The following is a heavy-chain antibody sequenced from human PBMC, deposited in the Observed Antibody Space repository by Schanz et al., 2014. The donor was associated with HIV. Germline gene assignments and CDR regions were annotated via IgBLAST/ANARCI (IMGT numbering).Heavy chain of an antibody. Sequence: VQLVESGGGLVQPGGSLRLSCVASGFTSGSYWMSWVRQAPGKGLEWLAHITHTSNTIYYADSVKGRFTISRDNDKNSLYLQMNSLRAEDTAVYYCAKGGRDILSYYGMDVWGQGTTVTVSS. CDR1: GFTSGSYW. CDR2: ITHTSNTI. V-gene: IGHV3-48*01. D-gene: IGHD2-15*01. CDR3: AKGGRDILSYYGMDV. J-gene: IGHJ6*02.